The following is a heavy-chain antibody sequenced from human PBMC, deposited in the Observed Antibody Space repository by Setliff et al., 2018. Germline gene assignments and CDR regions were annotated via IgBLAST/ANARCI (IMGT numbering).Heavy chain of an antibody. CDR3: ARDLGHGGDSDY. Sequence: PSETLSLTCTVSGGSISNYYWSWIRQPAGKGLEWIGRIYIGGSANYNPSLKSRLTISRDTSKNQVSLKLNSVTATDTAVYYCARDLGHGGDSDYWGQGILVTVSS. J-gene: IGHJ4*02. CDR1: GGSISNYY. D-gene: IGHD2-21*02. V-gene: IGHV4-4*07. CDR2: IYIGGSA.